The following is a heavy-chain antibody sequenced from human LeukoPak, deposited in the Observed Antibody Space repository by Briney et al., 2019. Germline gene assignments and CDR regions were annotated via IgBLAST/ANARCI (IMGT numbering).Heavy chain of an antibody. J-gene: IGHJ4*02. D-gene: IGHD1-26*01. CDR2: IHPGNSET. CDR1: GYSFTNYR. CDR3: ASQVGATGGKGFDC. Sequence: GESLKISCQGSGYSFTNYRIGWVRQMPGKGLEWMGIIHPGNSETRYSPSFQGQVTISVDRSISTAYLQWSSLRASDTAMYYCASQVGATGGKGFDCWGQGTLVTVSS. V-gene: IGHV5-51*01.